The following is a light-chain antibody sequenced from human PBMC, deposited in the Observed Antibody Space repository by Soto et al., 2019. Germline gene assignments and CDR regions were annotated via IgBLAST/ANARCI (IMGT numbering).Light chain of an antibody. Sequence: NFMLTQPHSVSESPGKTVTISCTGSSGSIASNYVQRYQQRPGSAPTTVIYEDNQRPSGVPDRFSGSVDRSSKSASLTISGLKTEDEADYYCQSYDNTNQVFGGGTKVTVL. V-gene: IGLV6-57*02. CDR2: EDN. CDR3: QSYDNTNQV. J-gene: IGLJ3*02. CDR1: SGSIASNY.